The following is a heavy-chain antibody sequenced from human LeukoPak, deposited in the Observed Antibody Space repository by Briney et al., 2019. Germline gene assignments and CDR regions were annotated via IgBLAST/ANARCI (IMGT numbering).Heavy chain of an antibody. CDR2: ISGSGGST. CDR3: AKDRRIQLWLSFDY. CDR1: GFTFSSYA. D-gene: IGHD5-18*01. Sequence: GGSLRLYCAASGFTFSSYAMSWVRPAQGNGLEWVSAISGSGGSTYYADSVKGRFTISRDNSKNTLYLQMNSLRAEDTAVYYCAKDRRIQLWLSFDYWGQGTLVTVSS. V-gene: IGHV3-23*01. J-gene: IGHJ4*02.